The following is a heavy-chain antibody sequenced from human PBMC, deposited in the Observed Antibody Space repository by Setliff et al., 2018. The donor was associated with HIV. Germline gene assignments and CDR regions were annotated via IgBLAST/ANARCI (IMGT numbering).Heavy chain of an antibody. V-gene: IGHV1-24*01. D-gene: IGHD6-25*01. CDR3: ARWVDDNSEGSYYHYMDV. CDR2: FDPEDGET. CDR1: GYTLSELS. Sequence: ASVKVSCKVSGYTLSELSMHWVRQAPGEGLEWMGGFDPEDGETIYAEKFQGRVTMTEDTATETAYMELSSLRSEDTAVYYCARWVDDNSEGSYYHYMDVWGNGASVTVSS. J-gene: IGHJ6*03.